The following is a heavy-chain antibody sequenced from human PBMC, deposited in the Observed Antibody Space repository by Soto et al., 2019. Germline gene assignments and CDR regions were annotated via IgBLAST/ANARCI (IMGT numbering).Heavy chain of an antibody. D-gene: IGHD2-8*02. V-gene: IGHV1-69*02. CDR3: ASHFPGVLVLGTSPPGGDNYGWDV. J-gene: IGHJ6*02. Sequence: QVQLVQSGAEVKKPGSSVKVSCKASGGTFSRYTFTWVRQAPGQGLEWMGRIIPILDIPNYAQNFQGRVTITADKSTSPASMELSSLRSDDTAVYYFASHFPGVLVLGTSPPGGDNYGWDVWGQGTTVTVSS. CDR1: GGTFSRYT. CDR2: IIPILDIP.